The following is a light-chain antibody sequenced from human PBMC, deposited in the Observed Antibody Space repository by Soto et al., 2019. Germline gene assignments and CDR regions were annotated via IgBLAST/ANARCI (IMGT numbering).Light chain of an antibody. CDR2: GAT. V-gene: IGKV3-20*01. Sequence: EIVLTQSPGALSLSPGERATLSCWASESVGDYLAWYQQKPGQAPWLLIYGATKRTSGTPDRFSGTGSETAFTLAISRLEPGDFAVYYCQQYVTSPAITFGQGTRLEIK. CDR1: ESVGDY. J-gene: IGKJ5*01. CDR3: QQYVTSPAIT.